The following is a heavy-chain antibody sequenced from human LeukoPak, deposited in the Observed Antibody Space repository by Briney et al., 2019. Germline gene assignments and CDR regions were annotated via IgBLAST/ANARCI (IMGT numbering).Heavy chain of an antibody. CDR3: ARARNYYDSSGRLRGDAFDF. CDR2: IHPNSGGT. V-gene: IGHV1-2*02. Sequence: ASVKVSCKASGYTFTDYYINWVRQAPGQGLEWMGWIHPNSGGTNYAQKFQGRVTMTRDTSISTVNMELSWLRSDDTAVYYCARARNYYDSSGRLRGDAFDFWGQGTMVIVSS. D-gene: IGHD3-22*01. J-gene: IGHJ3*01. CDR1: GYTFTDYY.